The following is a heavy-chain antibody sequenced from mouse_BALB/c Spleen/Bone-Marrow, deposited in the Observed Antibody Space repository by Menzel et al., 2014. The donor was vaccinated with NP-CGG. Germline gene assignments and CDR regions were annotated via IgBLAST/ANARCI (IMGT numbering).Heavy chain of an antibody. V-gene: IGHV1S81*02. CDR1: GYTFTSYW. Sequence: QVQLQQSGAELVKPGASVKLSCKASGYTFTSYWMHWVKQRPGQGLEWIGEINPSNGRTNYNEKFKSKATLTVDKSSSKASIKLASLPSRAPAVYSCARRPPXEXXQDXWGQATPPPVS. CDR2: INPSNGRT. CDR3: ARRPPXEXXQDX. J-gene: IGHJ2*01. D-gene: IGHD6-1*01.